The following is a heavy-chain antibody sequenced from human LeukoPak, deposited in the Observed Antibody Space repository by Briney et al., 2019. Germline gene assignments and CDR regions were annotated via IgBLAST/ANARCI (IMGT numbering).Heavy chain of an antibody. Sequence: GGSLRLSCAASGFTFSCYSMNWVRQAPGKGLEWISSISSSSSYIYYADSVKGRFTISRDNAKNSLYLQMNSLRAEDTAVYYCASLTDIEAGAVRYWGQGTLVTVSS. CDR1: GFTFSCYS. CDR3: ASLTDIEAGAVRY. V-gene: IGHV3-21*01. D-gene: IGHD1-26*01. J-gene: IGHJ4*02. CDR2: ISSSSSYI.